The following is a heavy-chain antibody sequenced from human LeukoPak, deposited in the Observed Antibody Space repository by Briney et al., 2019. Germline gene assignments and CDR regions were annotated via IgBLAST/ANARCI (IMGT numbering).Heavy chain of an antibody. CDR1: GYTLTELS. CDR3: ATGQYYDFWSGASADAFAI. J-gene: IGHJ3*02. D-gene: IGHD3-3*01. V-gene: IGHV1-24*01. CDR2: FDPEDGET. Sequence: ASVKVSCKLSGYTLTELSMHWVRQAPGKGLEWMGGFDPEDGETIYAQKFRGRVTMTEDTSTDTAYMELSSLRSEDTAVYYCATGQYYDFWSGASADAFAIWGQGTMVTVSS.